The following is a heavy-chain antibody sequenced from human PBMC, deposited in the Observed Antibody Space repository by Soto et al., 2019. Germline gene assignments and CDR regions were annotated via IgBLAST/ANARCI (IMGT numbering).Heavy chain of an antibody. Sequence: GASVKVSCKASGYTFTGYYMRWVRQAPGQGLEWMGWINPNSGGTNYAQKFQGRVTMTRDTSISTAYMELSRLRSDDTAVYYCARDNLFRLNWFDPWGQGTLVTVSS. D-gene: IGHD3-10*02. CDR3: ARDNLFRLNWFDP. CDR1: GYTFTGYY. J-gene: IGHJ5*02. V-gene: IGHV1-2*02. CDR2: INPNSGGT.